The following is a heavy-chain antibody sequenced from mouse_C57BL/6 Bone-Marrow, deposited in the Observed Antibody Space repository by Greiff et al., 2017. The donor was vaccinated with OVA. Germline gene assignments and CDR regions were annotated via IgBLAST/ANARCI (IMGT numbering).Heavy chain of an antibody. Sequence: VHLVGSGPGLVAPSQSLSITCTVSGFSLTRYGVSWVRQPPGKGLEWLGVIWGDGRTNYHSALISRLSISKDNSKSQVFLKLNRLQTDDTATYYCAKPGYYYGSSYYFDVWGTGTTVTVSS. CDR3: AKPGYYYGSSYYFDV. CDR1: GFSLTRYG. CDR2: IWGDGRT. J-gene: IGHJ1*03. V-gene: IGHV2-3*01. D-gene: IGHD1-1*01.